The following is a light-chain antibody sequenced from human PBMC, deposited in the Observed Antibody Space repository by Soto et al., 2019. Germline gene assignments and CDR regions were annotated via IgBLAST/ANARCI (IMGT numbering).Light chain of an antibody. J-gene: IGKJ5*01. Sequence: EVVLTQPPATLSLSPGERATLSCRASQSVSSNLAWCQQRPGQAPRLLIYGASTRAAGIPDRFSGSGSGTDFTLTITRLEPEDAAVYFCQQYTGPPTTFGQGTRLAI. CDR2: GAS. CDR1: QSVSSN. V-gene: IGKV3-20*01. CDR3: QQYTGPPTT.